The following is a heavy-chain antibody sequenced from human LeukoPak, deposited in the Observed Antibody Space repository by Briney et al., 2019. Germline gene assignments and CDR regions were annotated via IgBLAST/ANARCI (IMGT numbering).Heavy chain of an antibody. CDR3: AREGGDAAAGPSYYHYMDV. CDR2: IYYSGST. CDR1: GGSISRHY. J-gene: IGHJ6*03. V-gene: IGHV4-59*11. Sequence: SETLSLTSTLSGGSISRHYRSWIRQRPGEGLERIGHIYYSGSTNYTPSLQSRVTISVDTSKHQFSLQLSSVTAADTAVYYCAREGGDAAAGPSYYHYMDVWGKGTTVTVSS. D-gene: IGHD6-13*01.